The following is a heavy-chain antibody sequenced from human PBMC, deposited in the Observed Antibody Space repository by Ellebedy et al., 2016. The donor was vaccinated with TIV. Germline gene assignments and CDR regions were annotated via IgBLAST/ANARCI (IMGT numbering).Heavy chain of an antibody. J-gene: IGHJ4*02. CDR3: ARFVDGDYEDY. D-gene: IGHD4-17*01. Sequence: AASVKVSCKASGYTFTNYGISWVRQAPGQGLEWMGWISGYNGNTYSAQKLQGRVTMTTDTSTSTAYMEQRSLRSDDTAVYYCARFVDGDYEDYWGQGALVTVSS. CDR2: ISGYNGNT. CDR1: GYTFTNYG. V-gene: IGHV1-18*04.